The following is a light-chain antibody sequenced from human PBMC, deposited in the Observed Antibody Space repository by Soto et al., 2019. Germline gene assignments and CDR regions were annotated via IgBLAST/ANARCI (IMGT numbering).Light chain of an antibody. CDR1: QSISRY. CDR3: QQSDSTPYT. V-gene: IGKV1-39*01. Sequence: DIQMAQSPSSLSASVGDRVTITCRASQSISRYLIWFQQKPGKAPKLLIYAASSLQTGVPSRFTGSGSGTDFALTINNLQPEDFATYYCQQSDSTPYTFGQGTKLEIK. J-gene: IGKJ2*01. CDR2: AAS.